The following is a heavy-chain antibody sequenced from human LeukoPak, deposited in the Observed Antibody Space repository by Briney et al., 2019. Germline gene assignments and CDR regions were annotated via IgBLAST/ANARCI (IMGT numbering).Heavy chain of an antibody. J-gene: IGHJ6*03. V-gene: IGHV1-18*01. CDR2: ISAYNGNT. CDR1: GYTFTSYG. D-gene: IGHD4-17*01. CDR3: ARERRDYGDFGRSEARIDGRYYYMDV. Sequence: GASVKVSCKASGYTFTSYGISWVRQAPGQGLEWMGWISAYNGNTNYAQKLQGRVTMTTDTSTSTAYMELSSLRSEDTAVYYCARERRDYGDFGRSEARIDGRYYYMDVWGKGTTVTVSS.